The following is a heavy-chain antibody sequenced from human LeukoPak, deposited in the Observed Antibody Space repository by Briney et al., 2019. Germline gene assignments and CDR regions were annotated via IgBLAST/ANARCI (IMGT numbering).Heavy chain of an antibody. J-gene: IGHJ4*02. D-gene: IGHD6-13*01. CDR1: GFTFSNYG. Sequence: PGGSLRLSCAASGFTFSNYGMSWVRQAPGKGLEWVSSIKATGGSTYYADSVKGRFTISRDNSKNTLYLQMNSLRAEDTAVYYCTRIPSSTSSWYYFDYWGQGTLVTVSS. CDR3: TRIPSSTSSWYYFDY. V-gene: IGHV3-23*01. CDR2: IKATGGST.